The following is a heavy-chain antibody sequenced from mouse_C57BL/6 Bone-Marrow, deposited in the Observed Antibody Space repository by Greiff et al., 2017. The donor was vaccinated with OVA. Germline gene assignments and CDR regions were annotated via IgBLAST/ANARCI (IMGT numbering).Heavy chain of an antibody. D-gene: IGHD1-1*01. J-gene: IGHJ2*01. Sequence: QVQLRQPGTELVKPGASVTLSCKASGYTFTSYWMHWVKQRPGQGLEWIGNINPSNGGTNYNEKFKSKATLTVDKSSSTAYMQLSSLTSEDSAVDYCARKFYYYGSSLDYWGQGTTLTVAS. V-gene: IGHV1-53*01. CDR2: INPSNGGT. CDR3: ARKFYYYGSSLDY. CDR1: GYTFTSYW.